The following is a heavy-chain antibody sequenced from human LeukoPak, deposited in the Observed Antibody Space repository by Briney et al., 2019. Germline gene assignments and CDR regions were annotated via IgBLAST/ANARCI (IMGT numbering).Heavy chain of an antibody. J-gene: IGHJ4*02. V-gene: IGHV4-59*01. CDR1: GDSISVYY. CDR2: IYYSGST. CDR3: ARGGSYGYY. Sequence: SETLSLTCTVSGDSISVYYWSWIRQPPGKGLEWIGNIYYSGSTNYNPSLKSRVTISVDMSKNQFSLKLSSVTAADTAIYYCARGGSYGYYWGQGTLVTVSS. D-gene: IGHD5-18*01.